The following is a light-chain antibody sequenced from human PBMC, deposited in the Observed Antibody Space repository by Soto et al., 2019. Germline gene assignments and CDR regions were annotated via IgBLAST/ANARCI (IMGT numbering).Light chain of an antibody. CDR1: SSDVGAYNY. V-gene: IGLV2-14*01. Sequence: QSVLTQPASVSGSPGQSITISCTGTSSDVGAYNYVSWYQLHPGKAPKLIISEVSNRPSGVSSRFSGSKSANTASLTISGLQPEDEADYYCSSYTLTSTQVFGTGTKVTAL. CDR3: SSYTLTSTQV. J-gene: IGLJ1*01. CDR2: EVS.